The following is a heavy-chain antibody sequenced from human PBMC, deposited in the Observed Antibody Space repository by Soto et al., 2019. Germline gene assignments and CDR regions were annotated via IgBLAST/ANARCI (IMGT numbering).Heavy chain of an antibody. CDR2: ISPYNGNT. D-gene: IGHD1-26*01. CDR1: GYSFTNYI. V-gene: IGHV1-18*01. Sequence: QVQLVQSGADVKKPGASVKVSCKASGYSFTNYIITWLRQAPGQGLEWMGWISPYNGNTDYAQNLLGRVTMTTDTSTSTVDMEPRNLRSDYTAVYYSAMESQTWGLHKYFDLCGRGTLVTVSS. CDR3: AMESQTWGLHKYFDL. J-gene: IGHJ2*01.